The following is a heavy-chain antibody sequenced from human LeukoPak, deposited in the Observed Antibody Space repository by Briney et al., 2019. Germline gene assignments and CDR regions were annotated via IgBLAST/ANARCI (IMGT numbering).Heavy chain of an antibody. J-gene: IGHJ5*02. V-gene: IGHV1-46*01. Sequence: GASVKVSCKVSVYTFTNYYLHWVRQAPGQGLEWMGIINPSGGGTTYAQKFQGRVTMTRDTSTSTVYMELSSLRSEDTAVYYCARDRGRFDPWGQGTLVTVSS. CDR2: INPSGGGT. CDR1: VYTFTNYY. D-gene: IGHD6-13*01. CDR3: ARDRGRFDP.